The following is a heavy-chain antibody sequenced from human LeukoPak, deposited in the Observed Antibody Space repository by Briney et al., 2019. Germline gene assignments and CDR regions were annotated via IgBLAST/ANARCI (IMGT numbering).Heavy chain of an antibody. CDR2: IYPSGNN. V-gene: IGHV4-4*07. CDR1: GGSISSYY. D-gene: IGHD4-17*01. Sequence: PSETLSLTCSVSGGSISSYYWSWIRQPAGKGLEWIGRIYPSGNNNYNPSLKSRATMSLDSSKNQFSLRLTSVTAADMAVYYCAMQVGIYGDYNNWFDPWGQGARVTVSS. CDR3: AMQVGIYGDYNNWFDP. J-gene: IGHJ5*02.